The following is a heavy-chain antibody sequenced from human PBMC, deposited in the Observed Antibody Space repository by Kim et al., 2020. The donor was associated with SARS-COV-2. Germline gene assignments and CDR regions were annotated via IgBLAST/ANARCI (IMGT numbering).Heavy chain of an antibody. Sequence: SETLSLTCTVSGGSISSGGYYWSWIRQHPGKGLEWIGYIYYSGSTYYNPSLKSRVTISVDTSKNQFSLKLSSVTAADTAVYYCASRHTAMEDYYYYGMDVWGQGTTVTVSS. D-gene: IGHD5-18*01. CDR1: GGSISSGGYY. J-gene: IGHJ6*02. V-gene: IGHV4-31*03. CDR3: ASRHTAMEDYYYYGMDV. CDR2: IYYSGST.